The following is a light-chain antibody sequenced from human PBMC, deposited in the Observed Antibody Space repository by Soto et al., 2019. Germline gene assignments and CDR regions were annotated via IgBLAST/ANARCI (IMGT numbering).Light chain of an antibody. Sequence: VMTQTPLSSPVTLGQPPSISCRSSQSLVHSDGNTYLSWLQQRPGQPPRLLIYKISKGFYGVTERISGSGAGTDFTLKISRGEAEDVEVYYCMQDTGIPYTFRQGTELEIK. CDR2: KIS. J-gene: IGKJ2*01. CDR1: QSLVHSDGNTY. V-gene: IGKV2-24*01. CDR3: MQDTGIPYT.